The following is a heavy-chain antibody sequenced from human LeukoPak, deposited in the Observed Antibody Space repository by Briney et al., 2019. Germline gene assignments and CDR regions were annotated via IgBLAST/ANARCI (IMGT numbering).Heavy chain of an antibody. J-gene: IGHJ5*02. V-gene: IGHV4-59*08. D-gene: IGHD6-13*01. Sequence: SETLSLTSTVSGGSISSFYWSWIRQPPGKGLEWIGSIYYSGSTNYNPSLKSRVTISVDTSKNQFSLKLSSVTAADTAVYYCARRGSSRGNWFDPWGQGTLVTVSS. CDR3: ARRGSSRGNWFDP. CDR2: IYYSGST. CDR1: GGSISSFY.